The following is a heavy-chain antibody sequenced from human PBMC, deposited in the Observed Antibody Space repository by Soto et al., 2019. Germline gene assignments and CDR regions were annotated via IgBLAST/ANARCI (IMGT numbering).Heavy chain of an antibody. D-gene: IGHD1-26*01. CDR1: GFSFSGYS. V-gene: IGHV3-48*01. CDR3: ARVRARWEFDL. J-gene: IGHJ2*01. Sequence: EEELAESGGGFVQPGGSLSLSCAVSGFSFSGYSMIWVRRAPGRGLEWLSYISPSSETTFYADSVKGRFSISRDNVKDSFTLVLTDLRAEDTAVYSCARVRARWEFDLWGRGTPVNVS. CDR2: ISPSSETT.